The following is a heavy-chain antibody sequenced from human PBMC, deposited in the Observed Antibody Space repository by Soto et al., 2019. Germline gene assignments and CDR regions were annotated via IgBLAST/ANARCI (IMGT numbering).Heavy chain of an antibody. V-gene: IGHV3-23*01. J-gene: IGHJ3*02. CDR2: ISDSGVTT. CDR1: GFTFSKYA. D-gene: IGHD2-8*02. Sequence: EVQLLESGGGLVQPGGSLRLSCAASGFTFSKYAMSWVRQAPEKGLDWVSGISDSGVTTYSADSVKGRFTISRDNSKNTLYLQMNSLRAEDTAVYYCAKGKGTGVTRVGAFDIWGQGTMVTVSS. CDR3: AKGKGTGVTRVGAFDI.